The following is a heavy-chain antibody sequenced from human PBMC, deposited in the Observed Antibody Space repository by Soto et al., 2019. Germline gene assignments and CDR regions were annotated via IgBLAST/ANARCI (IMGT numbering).Heavy chain of an antibody. CDR2: LYWNGAE. V-gene: IGHV2-5*01. Sequence: QVTLKGSGQPLVKPPPTLTLTCSLSGLSIDNGGVGVGWIRQPPGKAPEWLALLYWNGAEWYNPSLRYRLSDTKDPAKNQAVHTRTHMDPMDTGRNYCAKRRALSNNLFLDQWGQGALVTDSS. D-gene: IGHD4-4*01. CDR1: GLSIDNGGVG. J-gene: IGHJ4*02. CDR3: AKRRALSNNLFLDQ.